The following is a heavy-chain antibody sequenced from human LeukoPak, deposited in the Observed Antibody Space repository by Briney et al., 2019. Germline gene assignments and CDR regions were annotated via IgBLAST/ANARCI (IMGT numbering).Heavy chain of an antibody. V-gene: IGHV4-39*01. CDR1: GGSISSSSNY. J-gene: IGHJ4*02. D-gene: IGHD3-10*01. CDR2: IYYSGST. CDR3: ARQATVGRTGGLFDY. Sequence: PSETLSLTCTVSGGSISSSSNYWGWIRQPPGRGLEWIGSIYYSGSTYYNPSLKSRVTISVDTSKNQFSLKLSSVTAADTAVYYCARQATVGRTGGLFDYWGQGTLVTVSS.